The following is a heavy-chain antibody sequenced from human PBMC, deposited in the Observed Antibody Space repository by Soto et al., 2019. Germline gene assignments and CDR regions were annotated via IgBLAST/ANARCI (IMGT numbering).Heavy chain of an antibody. V-gene: IGHV4-59*01. CDR2: IYYSGST. CDR1: AYSISSYS. D-gene: IGHD3-3*01. CDR3: ARVGFYTNGWYFFDY. J-gene: IGHJ4*02. Sequence: SETLSLPCTVSAYSISSYSWSWIRQPPGKGLEWIGYIYYSGSTNYNPSLKSRVTISVDTSKNQFSLKLSSVTAADTAVYYCARVGFYTNGWYFFDYWGQGTLVTVSS.